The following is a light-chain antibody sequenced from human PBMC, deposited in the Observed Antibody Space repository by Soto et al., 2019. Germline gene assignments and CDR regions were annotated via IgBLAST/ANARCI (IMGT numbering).Light chain of an antibody. V-gene: IGKV1-5*01. Sequence: DIQMTQSPSTLSASVGDRVTITCRASQSINNWLAWYQQKEGKAPQILIYDASSLETGVPLRFSGSGSGTAVTLTISGLQPDDFATYYCQQYNTSSYTFGQGTKLDSK. CDR3: QQYNTSSYT. J-gene: IGKJ2*01. CDR2: DAS. CDR1: QSINNW.